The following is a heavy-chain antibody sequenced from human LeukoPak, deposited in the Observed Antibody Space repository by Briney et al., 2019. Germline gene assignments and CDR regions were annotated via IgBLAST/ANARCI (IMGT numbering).Heavy chain of an antibody. Sequence: SQTLSLTCAISGDSVSSNSAAWNWIRQSPSRGLEWLGRTYYRSTWYNDYAVSVKSRITINPDTSKNQFSLQLNSVTPEDTAVYYCARDQLAYCGGDCYANHDAFDIWGQGTMVTVSS. J-gene: IGHJ3*02. CDR2: TYYRSTWYN. CDR3: ARDQLAYCGGDCYANHDAFDI. CDR1: GDSVSSNSAA. V-gene: IGHV6-1*01. D-gene: IGHD2-21*02.